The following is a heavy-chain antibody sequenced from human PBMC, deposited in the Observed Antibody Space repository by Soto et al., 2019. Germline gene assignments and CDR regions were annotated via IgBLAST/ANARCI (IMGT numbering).Heavy chain of an antibody. V-gene: IGHV3-21*01. J-gene: IGHJ3*02. CDR2: ISSSSSYI. CDR3: ARGGYCTNGVCYRWSDDAFDI. Sequence: GGSLRLSCAASGFTFSSYSMNWVRQAPGKGLEWVSSISSSSSYIYYADSVKGRFTISRDNAKNSLYLQMNSLRAEDTAVYYCARGGYCTNGVCYRWSDDAFDIWGQGTMVTVSS. D-gene: IGHD2-8*01. CDR1: GFTFSSYS.